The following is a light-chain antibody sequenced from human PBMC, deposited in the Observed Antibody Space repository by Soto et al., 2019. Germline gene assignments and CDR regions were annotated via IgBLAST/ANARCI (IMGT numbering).Light chain of an antibody. CDR3: QQLNSYRT. J-gene: IGKJ1*01. CDR1: QGISSY. V-gene: IGKV1-9*01. CDR2: AAS. Sequence: DIQLSQSPSFLSASVGDRVTITCRASQGISSYLAWYQQKPGKAPKLLIYAASTLQSGVPSRFSGSGSGTEFTLIISSLQPEDFATYYCQQLNSYRTFGQGTKVEIK.